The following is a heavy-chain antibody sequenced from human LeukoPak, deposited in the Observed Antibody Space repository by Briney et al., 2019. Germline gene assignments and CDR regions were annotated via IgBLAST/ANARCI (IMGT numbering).Heavy chain of an antibody. D-gene: IGHD3-22*01. J-gene: IGHJ6*03. CDR2: ISGHDGST. CDR1: GFTFNSYT. CDR3: GKDGPSSGSNFYYSYSMEV. V-gene: IGHV3-23*01. Sequence: PGGSLRLSCAASGFTFNSYTMYWVRHAPGKGLEWVSAISGHDGSTCYADSVKGRFTISRDNPKNTLYLQMNRLRVGDRVVYYCGKDGPSSGSNFYYSYSMEVWGKGKAVTVSS.